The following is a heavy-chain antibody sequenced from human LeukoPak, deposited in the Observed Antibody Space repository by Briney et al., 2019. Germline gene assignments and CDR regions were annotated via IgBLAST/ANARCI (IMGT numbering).Heavy chain of an antibody. CDR2: IYSGGST. CDR1: GFTFSSYG. V-gene: IGHV3-53*04. J-gene: IGHJ1*01. CDR3: ARDGYFQH. Sequence: GGSLRLSCAASGFTFSSYGMSWVRQAPGKGLEWVSVIYSGGSTYYADSVKGRFTISRHNSKNTLYLQMNSLRAEDTAVYYCARDGYFQHWGQGTLVTVSS.